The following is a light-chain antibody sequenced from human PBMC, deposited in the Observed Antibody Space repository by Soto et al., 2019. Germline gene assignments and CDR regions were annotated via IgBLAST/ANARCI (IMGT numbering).Light chain of an antibody. CDR1: QGFDSAF. J-gene: IGKJ1*01. CDR2: GAS. V-gene: IGKV3-20*01. Sequence: EIVLTQSPGSLSLSLGERATLSCRASQGFDSAFFAWYQQKPGKPPRLLIYGASRRATGIPDRFSGSGSGTDFTLTISRLEPEDFAVYYCQQYASSLTFGQGTKVEI. CDR3: QQYASSLT.